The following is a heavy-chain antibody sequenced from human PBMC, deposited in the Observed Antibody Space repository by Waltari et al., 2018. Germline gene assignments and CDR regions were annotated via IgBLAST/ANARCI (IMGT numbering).Heavy chain of an antibody. D-gene: IGHD6-19*01. CDR2: IRGKAYGGTT. CDR1: GFTFGDYA. CDR3: TRAGSGWMFYYYYYYMDV. V-gene: IGHV3-49*04. Sequence: EVQLVESGGGLVQPGRYLRLSCTASGFTFGDYAMSWVRQAPGTGPGWVGFIRGKAYGGTTEYAASVKGRFTISRDDSKSIAYLQMNSLKTEDTAVYYCTRAGSGWMFYYYYYYMDVWGKGTTVTVSS. J-gene: IGHJ6*03.